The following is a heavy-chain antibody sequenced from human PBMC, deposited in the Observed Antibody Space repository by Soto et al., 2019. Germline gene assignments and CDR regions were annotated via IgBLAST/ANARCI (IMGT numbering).Heavy chain of an antibody. CDR2: VYYSGTT. CDR3: ARHVLTTTALSWFDP. CDR1: GDSIRSRGYY. J-gene: IGHJ5*02. V-gene: IGHV4-39*01. Sequence: QLQLQGSGPGLVKPSETLSLTCTVSGDSIRSRGYYLAWIRQPPGKGLEWIGTVYYSGTTYYNPSVKGRVTISVDTSKNPFSLNLNSVTAADTAVYYCARHVLTTTALSWFDPWGQGTLVTVSS. D-gene: IGHD2-21*02.